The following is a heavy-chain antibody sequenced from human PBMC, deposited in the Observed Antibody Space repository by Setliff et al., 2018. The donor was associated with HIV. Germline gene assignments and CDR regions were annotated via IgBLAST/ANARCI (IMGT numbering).Heavy chain of an antibody. D-gene: IGHD4-17*01. Sequence: SETLSLTCSISGGPISNYYWVWIRQSPGKGLEWIGHIHYGGGTYYNPSLESRVSISRDTSKNQFSLKLSSVTAADTAVYYCTRRDVTTGMDSWGPGILVTVSS. CDR3: TRRDVTTGMDS. CDR1: GGPISNYY. CDR2: IHYGGGT. J-gene: IGHJ4*02. V-gene: IGHV4-59*08.